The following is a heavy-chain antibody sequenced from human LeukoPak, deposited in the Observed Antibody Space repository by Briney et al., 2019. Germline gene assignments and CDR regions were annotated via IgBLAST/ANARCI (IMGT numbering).Heavy chain of an antibody. CDR1: GFTFSDYY. CDR2: ISSSGSTI. D-gene: IGHD2-21*02. V-gene: IGHV3-11*01. J-gene: IGHJ4*02. Sequence: GGSLRLSCAASGFTFSDYYMSWIRQDPGKGLEWVSYISSSGSTIYYADSVKGRFTISRDNAKNSLYLQMNSLRAEDTAVYYCAIDRDRGSIVVVTAPLDYWGQGTLVTVSS. CDR3: AIDRDRGSIVVVTAPLDY.